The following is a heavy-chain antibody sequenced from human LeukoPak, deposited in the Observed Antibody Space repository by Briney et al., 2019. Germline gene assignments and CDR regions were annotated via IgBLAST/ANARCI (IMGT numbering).Heavy chain of an antibody. D-gene: IGHD4-17*01. Sequence: SETLSLTCTVSGGSISSYYWSWIRQPPGKGLEWIGYIYYSGSTNYNPSLKSRVTISVDTSKNQFSLKLSSVTAADTAVYYCARVPYGDHEDAFDIWGQGTMVTVSS. CDR3: ARVPYGDHEDAFDI. CDR1: GGSISSYY. CDR2: IYYSGST. V-gene: IGHV4-59*01. J-gene: IGHJ3*02.